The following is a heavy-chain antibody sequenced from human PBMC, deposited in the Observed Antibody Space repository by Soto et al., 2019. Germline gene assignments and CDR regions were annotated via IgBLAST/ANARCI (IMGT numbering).Heavy chain of an antibody. CDR3: ARDLRTSLSGRFPYYYYYGMDV. V-gene: IGHV4-59*01. CDR2: VYYTGST. CDR1: GGSISSYY. Sequence: QVQLRESGPGLLKPSETLSLTCTVSGGSISSYYWSWIRHSPGKGLEWIGYVYYTGSTNYNPNPSLRSRVTISVDTSKRQFSLQLRSVTPADTAIYYCARDLRTSLSGRFPYYYYYGMDVWGQGTTVTVSS. J-gene: IGHJ6*02. D-gene: IGHD1-1*01.